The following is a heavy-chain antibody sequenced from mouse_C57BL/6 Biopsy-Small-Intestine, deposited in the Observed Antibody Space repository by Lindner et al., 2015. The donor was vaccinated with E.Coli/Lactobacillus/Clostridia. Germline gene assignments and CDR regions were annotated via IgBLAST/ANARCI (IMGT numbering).Heavy chain of an antibody. D-gene: IGHD4-1*01. V-gene: IGHV5-17*01. CDR1: GFTFSDYG. Sequence: VQLQESGGGLVKPGGSRKLSCAASGFTFSDYGMHWVRQAPEKGLEWVAYINSGSSTIYYADTVKGRFTISRDNAKNTLFLQMTSLRSEDTAMYYCARRDWERYYFDYWGQGTTLTVSS. CDR3: ARRDWERYYFDY. CDR2: INSGSSTI. J-gene: IGHJ2*01.